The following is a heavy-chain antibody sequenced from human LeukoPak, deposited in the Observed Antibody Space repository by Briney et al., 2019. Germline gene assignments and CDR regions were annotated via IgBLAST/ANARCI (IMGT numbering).Heavy chain of an antibody. CDR3: ASHGAYYDFWSGQFFDY. Sequence: PGGSLRLSCAASGFTFGDYYMSWIRQAPGKGLEWVSYISSSGSTIYYADSVKGRFTISRDNAKNSLYLQMNSLRAEDTAVYYCASHGAYYDFWSGQFFDYWGQGTLVTVSS. D-gene: IGHD3-3*01. J-gene: IGHJ4*02. CDR1: GFTFGDYY. V-gene: IGHV3-11*04. CDR2: ISSSGSTI.